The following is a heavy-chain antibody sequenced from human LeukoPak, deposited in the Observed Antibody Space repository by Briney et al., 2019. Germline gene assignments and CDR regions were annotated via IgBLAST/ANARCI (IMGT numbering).Heavy chain of an antibody. CDR2: IFHSGST. CDR1: GGSISSYD. D-gene: IGHD1-26*01. Sequence: SETLSLTCTVSGGSISSYDWSWIRQPPGKGLEWIGYIFHSGSTNYNPSLKSRVTISVDTSKNHFSLKLSSVTAADTAVYYCARTGGSYLDWWGQGTLVTVSS. J-gene: IGHJ4*02. V-gene: IGHV4-59*01. CDR3: ARTGGSYLDW.